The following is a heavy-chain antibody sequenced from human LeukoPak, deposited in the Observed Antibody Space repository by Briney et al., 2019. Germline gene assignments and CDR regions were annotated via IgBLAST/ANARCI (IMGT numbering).Heavy chain of an antibody. V-gene: IGHV4-39*01. CDR3: ASPPY. Sequence: SETLSLTCTVSGDSVSSSSYYWGWIRQPPGKGLEWIGSIYYPGSTYYNPSLKSRVTISVDTSKNQFSLRLSSVTAADTAVYYCASPPYWGQGTLVTVSS. J-gene: IGHJ4*02. CDR2: IYYPGST. CDR1: GDSVSSSSYY.